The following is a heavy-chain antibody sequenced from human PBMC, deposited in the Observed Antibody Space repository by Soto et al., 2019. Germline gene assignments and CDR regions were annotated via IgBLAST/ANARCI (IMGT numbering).Heavy chain of an antibody. CDR1: GYTFTSYG. CDR2: INASFGTT. J-gene: IGHJ4*02. CDR3: ARDLYIAAAGTPDV. D-gene: IGHD6-13*01. V-gene: IGHV1-18*01. Sequence: ASVKVACKASGYTFTSYGSSWVRQAPGQRLEWMGGINASFGTTKYAQKFQGRVTITRDTSASTAYMELSSLRSEDTAVYYCARDLYIAAAGTPDVWGQGTLVTVSS.